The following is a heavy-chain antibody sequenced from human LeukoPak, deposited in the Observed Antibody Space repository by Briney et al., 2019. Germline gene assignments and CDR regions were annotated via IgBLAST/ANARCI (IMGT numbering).Heavy chain of an antibody. CDR1: GGSISSNSYY. CDR2: IYYSGST. J-gene: IGHJ4*02. V-gene: IGHV4-39*07. Sequence: SETLSLTCTVSGGSISSNSYYWGWIRQPPGKGLEWIGSIYYSGSTYYNPSLKSRVTISVDTSKNQFSLKLSSVTAADTAVYYCARVPTMVRGVTVFDYWGQGTLVTVSS. D-gene: IGHD3-10*01. CDR3: ARVPTMVRGVTVFDY.